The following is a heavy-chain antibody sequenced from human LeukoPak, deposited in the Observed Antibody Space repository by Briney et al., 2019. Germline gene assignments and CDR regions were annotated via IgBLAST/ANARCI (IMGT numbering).Heavy chain of an antibody. CDR3: ARLWGDGYNLDY. V-gene: IGHV3-33*01. J-gene: IGHJ4*02. D-gene: IGHD5-24*01. CDR1: GFTFSSYG. Sequence: GGSLRLSCAASGFTFSSYGMHWVRQAPGKGLEWVAVIWYDGSNKYYADSVKGRFTISRDNSKNTLYLQMNSLRAEDTAVYYCARLWGDGYNLDYWGQGTLVTVSS. CDR2: IWYDGSNK.